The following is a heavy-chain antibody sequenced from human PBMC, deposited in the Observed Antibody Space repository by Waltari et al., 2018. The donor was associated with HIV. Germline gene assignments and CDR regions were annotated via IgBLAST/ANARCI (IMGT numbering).Heavy chain of an antibody. CDR3: ARSYYDSSGYHLFDY. J-gene: IGHJ4*02. Sequence: QVQLQESGPGLVKPSETLSLTCTVSGGSISSYYWSWIRQPPGKGLEWIGYIYYSGSTNSNPSLESRVTISVDTSKNQFSRKLTSVTAADTAVYYCARSYYDSSGYHLFDYWGQGTLVTVSS. CDR2: IYYSGST. V-gene: IGHV4-59*01. CDR1: GGSISSYY. D-gene: IGHD3-22*01.